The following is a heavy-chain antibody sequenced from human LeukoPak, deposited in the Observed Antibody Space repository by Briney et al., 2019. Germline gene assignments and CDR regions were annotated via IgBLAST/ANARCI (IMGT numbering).Heavy chain of an antibody. D-gene: IGHD3-10*01. V-gene: IGHV3-7*03. CDR1: GFTFSSYL. CDR2: IRQDGREK. CDR3: ARGHFFYGWGMDV. Sequence: PGGSLRLSCAASGFTFSSYLMNWVRQAPGKGLEWVANIRQDGREKDLVDSVKGRFTISRDDATSSVYLQMSSVRVEDTAIYYCARGHFFYGWGMDVWGPGTTVTVS. J-gene: IGHJ6*02.